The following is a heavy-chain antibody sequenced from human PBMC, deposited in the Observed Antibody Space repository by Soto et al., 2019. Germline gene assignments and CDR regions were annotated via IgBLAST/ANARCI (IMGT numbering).Heavy chain of an antibody. J-gene: IGHJ6*02. D-gene: IGHD3-10*01. Sequence: QMQLVQSGPEVKKPGTSVKVSCKASGFTFTSSAVQWVRQARGQRLEWIGWIVVGSGNTNYAQKFQERVTITRDMSTSTAYMELSSLRSEDTAVYYCAADYLGFRGDLYYGMDVWGQGTTVTVSS. CDR3: AADYLGFRGDLYYGMDV. CDR2: IVVGSGNT. CDR1: GFTFTSSA. V-gene: IGHV1-58*01.